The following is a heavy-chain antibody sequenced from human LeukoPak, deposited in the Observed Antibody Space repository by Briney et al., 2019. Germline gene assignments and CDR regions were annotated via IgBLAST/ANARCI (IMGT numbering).Heavy chain of an antibody. CDR3: ARDLSNIVVVPAAIFPDAFDI. CDR1: GYTFTSYG. V-gene: IGHV1-18*01. D-gene: IGHD2-2*01. J-gene: IGHJ3*02. Sequence: ALVKVSCKASGYTFTSYGISWVRQAPGQGLEWMGWISAYNGNTNYAQKLQGRVTMTTDTSTSTAYMELRSLRSDDTAVYYCARDLSNIVVVPAAIFPDAFDIWGQGTMVTVSS. CDR2: ISAYNGNT.